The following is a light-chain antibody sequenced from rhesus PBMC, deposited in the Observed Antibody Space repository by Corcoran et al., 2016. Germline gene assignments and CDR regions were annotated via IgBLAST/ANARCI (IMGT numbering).Light chain of an antibody. J-gene: IGKJ4*01. CDR2: GAS. CDR1: QTVNSN. Sequence: ERVLTQSPATLSLSPGERATLSCRASQTVNSNLAWYQQKPGKAPKLRLHGASNRAPGVPDRFRGSGLGTEFTLTISSLEPEDVGIYFCQQDYSWPLTFGGGTKVELK. CDR3: QQDYSWPLT. V-gene: IGKV3-42*01.